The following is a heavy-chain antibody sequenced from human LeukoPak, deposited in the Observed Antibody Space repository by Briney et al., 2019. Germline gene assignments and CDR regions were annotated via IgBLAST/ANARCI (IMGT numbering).Heavy chain of an antibody. CDR2: VYYTGST. J-gene: IGHJ6*02. V-gene: IGHV4-59*01. CDR1: GASISSFY. Sequence: SETLSLTCTVSGASISSFYWSWIRQPPGKGLEFIGYVYYTGSTNYTPSLESRVTISLDTSKNEFSLKMSSVTAADTAVYYCARVPVYYGMDVWGQGTTVTVSS. CDR3: ARVPVYYGMDV.